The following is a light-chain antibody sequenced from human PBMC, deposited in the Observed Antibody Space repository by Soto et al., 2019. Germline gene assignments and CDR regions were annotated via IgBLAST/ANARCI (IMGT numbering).Light chain of an antibody. Sequence: QSALTQPASVSGSPGQSITISCTGTSSDVGGYNYVSWYQQHPGKAPKLMIYDVSNRPSGVSHRFSGSKSGNTASLTISGVQAEDDAAYYCCSSSSSSPRRVFGTGTKLTVL. V-gene: IGLV2-14*01. CDR3: CSSSSSSPRRV. CDR2: DVS. J-gene: IGLJ1*01. CDR1: SSDVGGYNY.